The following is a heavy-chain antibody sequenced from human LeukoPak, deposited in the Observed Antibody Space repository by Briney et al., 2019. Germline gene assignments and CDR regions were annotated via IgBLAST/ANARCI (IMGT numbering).Heavy chain of an antibody. D-gene: IGHD2-8*01. CDR2: ISAYNGNT. CDR1: GYTFTSYG. CDR3: ARDYRELMVYATTAPFDY. Sequence: ASVEVSCKASGYTFTSYGISWVRQAPGQGLEWMGWISAYNGNTNYAQKLQGRVTMTTDTSTSTAYMELRSLRSDDTAVYYCARDYRELMVYATTAPFDYWGQGTLVTVSS. V-gene: IGHV1-18*01. J-gene: IGHJ4*02.